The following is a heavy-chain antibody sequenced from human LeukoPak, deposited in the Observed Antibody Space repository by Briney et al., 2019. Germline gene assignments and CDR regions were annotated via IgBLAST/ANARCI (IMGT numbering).Heavy chain of an antibody. D-gene: IGHD2-15*01. CDR1: GGTFSSYA. CDR2: IIPIFGTA. CDR3: ARLGYCSGGSCYSGYYYYGMDV. V-gene: IGHV1-69*13. Sequence: GASVKVSCKASGGTFSSYAISWVRQAPGQGLEWMGGIIPIFGTANYAQKFQGRVTITADESTSTAYMELSSLRSEDTAVYYCARLGYCSGGSCYSGYYYYGMDVWGQGTTVTVSS. J-gene: IGHJ6*02.